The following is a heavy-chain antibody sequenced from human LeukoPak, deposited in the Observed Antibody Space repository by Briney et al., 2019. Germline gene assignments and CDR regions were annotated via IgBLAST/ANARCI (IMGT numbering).Heavy chain of an antibody. V-gene: IGHV3-43*02. CDR2: ISGDGGTT. D-gene: IGHD6-13*01. Sequence: PGGSLRLSCAASGFTLDEYVMQWVRHAPGKGVEWVSLISGDGGTTYYADSVKVRFTISRDNSKNSLYLQMHSLRIDDTALYYCATDAAPLAAAGSCWLDPWGQGTLVTVSS. J-gene: IGHJ5*02. CDR3: ATDAAPLAAAGSCWLDP. CDR1: GFTLDEYV.